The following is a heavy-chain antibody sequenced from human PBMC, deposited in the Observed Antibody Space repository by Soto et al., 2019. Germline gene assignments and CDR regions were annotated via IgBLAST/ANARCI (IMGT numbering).Heavy chain of an antibody. Sequence: QVQLQESGPGLVKPSETLSLTCTVSGGSVSSGSYYWSWIRQPPGKGLEWIGYIHYSGSTNYNPSLQRRVTISVDPSTNHFSLKLSSGTAADTAVYYCARGSEGWYQGSYYYGMDVWGHGTSVTVSS. CDR3: ARGSEGWYQGSYYYGMDV. J-gene: IGHJ6*02. CDR2: IHYSGST. CDR1: GGSVSSGSYY. D-gene: IGHD6-19*01. V-gene: IGHV4-61*01.